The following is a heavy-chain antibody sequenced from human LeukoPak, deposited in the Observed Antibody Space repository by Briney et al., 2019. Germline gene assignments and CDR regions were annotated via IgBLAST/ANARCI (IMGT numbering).Heavy chain of an antibody. D-gene: IGHD2-15*01. CDR3: ARSYCSGGSCWVYFDY. CDR2: IYYSGST. Sequence: SETLSLTCTVSGGSISSYYWSWIRQPPGKGLEWIGNIYYSGSTNYNPSLKSRVTISVDTSKNQFSLKLSSVTAADTAIYYCARSYCSGGSCWVYFDYWGQGTLVTISS. V-gene: IGHV4-59*08. J-gene: IGHJ4*02. CDR1: GGSISSYY.